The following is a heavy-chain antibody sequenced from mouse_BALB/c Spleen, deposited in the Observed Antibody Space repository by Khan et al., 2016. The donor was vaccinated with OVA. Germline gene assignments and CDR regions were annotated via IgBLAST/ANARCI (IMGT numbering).Heavy chain of an antibody. J-gene: IGHJ4*01. CDR2: ISYSGST. Sequence: QLQQPGPGLVKPFQSLSLTCTVTGYSITSNYAWNWIRQFPGNKLEWVGYISYSGSTSYNPSLKSRISITRDTSQNQFFLQLNSVTTEDTATYYCARGNYYGYAMDYWGQGTSVTVSS. CDR3: ARGNYYGYAMDY. V-gene: IGHV3-2*02. CDR1: GYSITSNYA. D-gene: IGHD1-1*01.